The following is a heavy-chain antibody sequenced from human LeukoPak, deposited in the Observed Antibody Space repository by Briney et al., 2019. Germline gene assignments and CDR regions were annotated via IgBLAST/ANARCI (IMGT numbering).Heavy chain of an antibody. J-gene: IGHJ3*02. Sequence: ASVKVSCKASGYTFSGSYIHWVRQAPGQGLEWMGWISAYNGNTNYAQKLQGRVTMTTDTSTSTAYMELRSPRSDDTAVYYCARSSMDAFDIWGQGTMVTVSS. CDR3: ARSSMDAFDI. V-gene: IGHV1-18*04. CDR1: GYTFSGSY. D-gene: IGHD2-2*01. CDR2: ISAYNGNT.